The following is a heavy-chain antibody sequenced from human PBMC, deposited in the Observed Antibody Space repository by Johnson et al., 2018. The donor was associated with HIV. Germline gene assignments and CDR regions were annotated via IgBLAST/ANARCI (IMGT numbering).Heavy chain of an antibody. CDR1: QFTFSSSA. J-gene: IGHJ3*02. CDR2: IGTAGDT. D-gene: IGHD6-19*01. CDR3: AKDRSTGWYPAFDI. V-gene: IGHV3-13*01. Sequence: VQLVESGGGLAKPAWSPRLSCAASQFTFSSSAMHRVHQAPGNGLEWVSAIGTAGDTYYPGSVKGRFTISRENAKNSLYLQMNSLRAEDTALYYCAKDRSTGWYPAFDIWGQGTMVTVSS.